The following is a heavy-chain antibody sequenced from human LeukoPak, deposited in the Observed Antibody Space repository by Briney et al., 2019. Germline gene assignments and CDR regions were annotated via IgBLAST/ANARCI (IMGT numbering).Heavy chain of an antibody. CDR2: IKGDGSVQ. V-gene: IGHV3-7*01. D-gene: IGHD1-26*01. CDR3: VRDSGSSYGYYFLH. Sequence: GGSLRLSCVASGFTFSSSWMNWVRQAPGKGLEWVANIKGDGSVQSYVDSVKGRFTISRDNAKNSLFLEMNSLRAEDTAVYYCVRDSGSSYGYYFLHWGQGTLVTVSS. CDR1: GFTFSSSW. J-gene: IGHJ1*01.